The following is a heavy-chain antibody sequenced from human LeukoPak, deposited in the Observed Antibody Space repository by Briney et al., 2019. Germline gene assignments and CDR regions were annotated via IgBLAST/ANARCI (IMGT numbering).Heavy chain of an antibody. D-gene: IGHD2-2*01. J-gene: IGHJ6*03. CDR1: GGSISSYY. CDR2: IYYSGST. Sequence: PSETLSLTCTVSGGSISSYYWSWIRQPPGKGLEWIGYIYYSGSTNYNPSLKSRVTISVDTSKNQFSLKLSSVTAADTAVYYCASIRPVVVPAGHRDYYYYYMDVWGKGTTVTVSS. CDR3: ASIRPVVVPAGHRDYYYYYMDV. V-gene: IGHV4-59*01.